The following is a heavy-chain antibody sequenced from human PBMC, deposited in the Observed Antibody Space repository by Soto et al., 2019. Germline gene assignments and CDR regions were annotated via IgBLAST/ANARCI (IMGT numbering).Heavy chain of an antibody. Sequence: LSLTCTVSGGSISSGGYYWSWIRQHPGKGLEWIGYIYHSGSTYYNPSLKSRVTISVDTSKNQFSLKLSSVTAADTAVYYCARETEAGPNWFDPWGQGTLVTVSS. CDR3: ARETEAGPNWFDP. J-gene: IGHJ5*02. CDR2: IYHSGST. CDR1: GGSISSGGYY. D-gene: IGHD6-13*01. V-gene: IGHV4-31*02.